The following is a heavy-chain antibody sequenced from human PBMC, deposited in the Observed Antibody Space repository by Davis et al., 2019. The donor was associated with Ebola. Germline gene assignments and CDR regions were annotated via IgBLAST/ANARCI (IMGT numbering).Heavy chain of an antibody. D-gene: IGHD2-15*01. CDR3: ARAKLEEGRIEKDYYYYGMDV. CDR1: GFTFSSYS. Sequence: GESLKISCAASGFTFSSYSMNWVRQAPGKGLEWVSSISSSSSYIYYADSVKGRFTISRDNAKNSLYLQMNSLRAEDTAVYYCARAKLEEGRIEKDYYYYGMDVWGQGTTVTVSS. V-gene: IGHV3-21*01. J-gene: IGHJ6*02. CDR2: ISSSSSYI.